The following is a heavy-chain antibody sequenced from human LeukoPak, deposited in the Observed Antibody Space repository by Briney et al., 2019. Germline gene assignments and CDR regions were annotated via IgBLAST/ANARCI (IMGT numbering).Heavy chain of an antibody. CDR3: ARRGGDSGGYYAAYFDY. Sequence: GGSLRLSCAASGFTFSSHAMNWVRQAPGKGLEWVAIISSTGGSTYYTDSVKGRFTISRDNSKNTLYLQMNSLRAEDTAVYYCARRGGDSGGYYAAYFDYWGQGTLVTVSS. CDR2: ISSTGGST. CDR1: GFTFSSHA. V-gene: IGHV3-23*01. J-gene: IGHJ4*02. D-gene: IGHD1-26*01.